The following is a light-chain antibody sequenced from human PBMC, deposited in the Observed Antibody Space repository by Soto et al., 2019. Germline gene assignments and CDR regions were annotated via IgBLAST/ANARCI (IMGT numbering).Light chain of an antibody. CDR1: ESLSTY. CDR3: QSYNDWPFT. J-gene: IGKJ2*01. CDR2: GAS. V-gene: IGKV3-15*01. Sequence: EIVMTQSPATLSVSPGERVTLSCRASESLSTYLAWYQQKPGQAPRLLIYGASTKATGIPARFSGSGSATDFTLTXSSLQXEDFAVYYCQSYNDWPFTFGQGTKLEI.